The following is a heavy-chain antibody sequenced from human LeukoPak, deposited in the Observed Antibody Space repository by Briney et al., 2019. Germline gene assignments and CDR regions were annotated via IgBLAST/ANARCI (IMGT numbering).Heavy chain of an antibody. D-gene: IGHD2-15*01. CDR1: GGTFSSYA. V-gene: IGHV1-69*13. J-gene: IGHJ6*03. Sequence: SEKVSCKASGGTFSSYAISWVRQAPGQGLEWMGGIIPIFGTANYAQKFQGRVTITADESTSTAYMELSSLRSEDTAVYYCAREVVVVAATWANYCYYYMDVLGKGTTVTVSS. CDR3: AREVVVVAATWANYCYYYMDV. CDR2: IIPIFGTA.